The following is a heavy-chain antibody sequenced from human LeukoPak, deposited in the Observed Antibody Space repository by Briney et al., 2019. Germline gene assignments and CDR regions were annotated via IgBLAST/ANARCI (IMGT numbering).Heavy chain of an antibody. CDR2: IIPIFGSA. V-gene: IGHV1-69*13. CDR1: GYTFNNYG. J-gene: IGHJ4*02. CDR3: ARGLGARDYYFEH. D-gene: IGHD1-26*01. Sequence: SAKVSCKASGYTFNNYGISWVRQAPGQGLEWMGQIIPIFGSANYAQRFLGSVTITADESTSTAYMELSSLRSEDTAVYYCARGLGARDYYFEHWGQGTLVTVSS.